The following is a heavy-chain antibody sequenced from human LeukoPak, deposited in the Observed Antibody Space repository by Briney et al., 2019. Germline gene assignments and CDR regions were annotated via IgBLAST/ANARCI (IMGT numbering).Heavy chain of an antibody. CDR1: GGSISGYY. D-gene: IGHD3-10*01. CDR2: IYNSGST. Sequence: SETLSLTCTVSGGSISGYYWSWVRQSPGKGLEWIGYIYNSGSTNYNPSLQSRVTISVDTSKNQFSLNLSSVTAADTAVYYCARYGSGTYPRFDYWGQGTLVTVSS. CDR3: ARYGSGTYPRFDY. V-gene: IGHV4-59*08. J-gene: IGHJ4*02.